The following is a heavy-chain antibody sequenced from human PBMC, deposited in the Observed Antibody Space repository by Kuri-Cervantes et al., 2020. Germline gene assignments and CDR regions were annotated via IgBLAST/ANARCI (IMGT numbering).Heavy chain of an antibody. J-gene: IGHJ4*02. CDR3: ASRYSYARGGVY. V-gene: IGHV3-23*01. Sequence: GGSLRLSCAASGFTFSNYAMSWVRQAPGKGLEWVSAISGSGGSTYYVDSVKGRFTISRDNSKNVLYLQMNSLRAEDTAVYYCASRYSYARGGVYWGQGTLVTVSS. CDR2: ISGSGGST. D-gene: IGHD5-18*01. CDR1: GFTFSNYA.